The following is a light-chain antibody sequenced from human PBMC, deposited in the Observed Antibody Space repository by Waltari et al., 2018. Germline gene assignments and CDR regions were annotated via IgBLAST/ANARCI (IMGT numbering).Light chain of an antibody. Sequence: EIVMTQSPATLSLSPGESAPVSCRASQSVSSNLAWYQQKPGQAPNLLIYDASTRATGIPARFSGSGSGTEFTLTISSMQSEDFAVYYCQQYDNWPPITFGQGTRLEFK. CDR2: DAS. J-gene: IGKJ5*01. CDR1: QSVSSN. CDR3: QQYDNWPPIT. V-gene: IGKV3-15*01.